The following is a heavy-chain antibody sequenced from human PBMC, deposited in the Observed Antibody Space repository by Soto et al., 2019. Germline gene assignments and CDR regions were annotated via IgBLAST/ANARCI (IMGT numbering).Heavy chain of an antibody. D-gene: IGHD5-18*01. CDR3: TRHVDKAMIVDS. CDR2: IRSQSNSYVT. V-gene: IGHV3-73*01. Sequence: GGSLRLSCAASGFTFSGSAMHWVRQASGKGLEWVGLIRSQSNSYVTAYAASVKGRFTISRDDSKSTAYLKMNSLQTEDTAVYYCTRHVDKAMIVDSWGHGALVNVS. J-gene: IGHJ5*01. CDR1: GFTFSGSA.